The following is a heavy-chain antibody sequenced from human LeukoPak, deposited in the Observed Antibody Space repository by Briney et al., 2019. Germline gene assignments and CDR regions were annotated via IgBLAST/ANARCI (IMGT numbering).Heavy chain of an antibody. CDR1: GFTFSSFA. D-gene: IGHD3-9*01. CDR3: ASVAGDILTDDVDY. J-gene: IGHJ4*02. V-gene: IGHV3-23*01. Sequence: GGSLRLSCAASGFTFSSFAMSWVRQAPGKGLEWMSAISTSGDNTDYADSVKGRFTISRDNSKNTLYLQMNSLRAEDTAVYYCASVAGDILTDDVDYWGQGTLVTVSS. CDR2: ISTSGDNT.